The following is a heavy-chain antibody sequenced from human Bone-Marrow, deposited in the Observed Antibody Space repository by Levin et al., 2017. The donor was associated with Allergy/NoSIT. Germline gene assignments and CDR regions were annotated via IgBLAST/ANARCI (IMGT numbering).Heavy chain of an antibody. J-gene: IGHJ4*02. Sequence: PGGSLRLSCAASGFTFSNYAMSWVRQAPGKGLEWVSAISGSGGSTYYADSVKGRFTISRDNSKNTLYLQMNSLRAEDTAVYCCAKDVARLAGRRFDYWGQGTLVTVSS. CDR3: AKDVARLAGRRFDY. CDR2: ISGSGGST. D-gene: IGHD6-6*01. V-gene: IGHV3-23*01. CDR1: GFTFSNYA.